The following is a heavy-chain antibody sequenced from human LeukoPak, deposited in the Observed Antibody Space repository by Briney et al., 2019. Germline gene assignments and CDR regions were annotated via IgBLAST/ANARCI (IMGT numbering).Heavy chain of an antibody. CDR2: IYTSGST. CDR3: ARHGDSGSFPY. D-gene: IGHD1-26*01. V-gene: IGHV4-61*02. Sequence: SQTLSLTCTVSGGSISSGSYYWSWIRQPAGKGLEWIGRIYTSGSTNYNPSLKSRVTISVDTSKNQFSLKLSSVTAADTAVYYCARHGDSGSFPYWGQGTLDTVSS. CDR1: GGSISSGSYY. J-gene: IGHJ4*02.